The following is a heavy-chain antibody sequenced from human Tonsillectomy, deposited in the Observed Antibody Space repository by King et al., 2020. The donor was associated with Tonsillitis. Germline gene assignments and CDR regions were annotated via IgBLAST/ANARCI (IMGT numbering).Heavy chain of an antibody. J-gene: IGHJ2*01. CDR2: IAYDASYE. Sequence: VPLVESGGGVVQPGRSLRLSCAASGFTFSNYGMHWLRQAPGQGLEWVALIAYDASYENYADSVKGRFAISRDNSKNTLHLEMHSLRVEDTAVYYCAKDGSGLADWYYELWGRGTRVTGSS. CDR3: AKDGSGLADWYYEL. CDR1: GFTFSNYG. V-gene: IGHV3-30*18. D-gene: IGHD5-12*01.